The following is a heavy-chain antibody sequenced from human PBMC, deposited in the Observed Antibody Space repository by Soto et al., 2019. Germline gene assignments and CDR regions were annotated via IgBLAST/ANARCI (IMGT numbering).Heavy chain of an antibody. CDR3: AKDRAGWGSFEI. Sequence: EVQVLESGGGLVQPGGSLRLSCSASGFMFNDINCVRQAPGKGLEWISRITGGGHTDYVNSVKGRFTISRDNSKNTVDLQMNSLRVDDTAVYHCAKDRAGWGSFEIWGQGTVVTVSS. D-gene: IGHD3-16*01. CDR2: ITGGGHT. CDR1: GFMFND. J-gene: IGHJ3*02. V-gene: IGHV3-23*01.